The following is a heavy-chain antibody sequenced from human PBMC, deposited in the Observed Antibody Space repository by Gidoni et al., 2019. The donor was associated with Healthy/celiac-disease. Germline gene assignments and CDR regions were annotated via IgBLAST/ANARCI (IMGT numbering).Heavy chain of an antibody. CDR3: AHRGLRYFDWSIDYYYYYGMDV. V-gene: IGHV2-5*01. CDR2: IYWNDDK. D-gene: IGHD3-9*01. CDR1: GFSLSTSGVG. Sequence: QITLKESGPTLVKPTQTLTLTCTFSGFSLSTSGVGVGWIRQPPGKALEGLALIYWNDDKRYSTSLKSRLTITKDTSKNQVVLTMTNMDPVDTATYYCAHRGLRYFDWSIDYYYYYGMDVWGQGTTVTVSS. J-gene: IGHJ6*02.